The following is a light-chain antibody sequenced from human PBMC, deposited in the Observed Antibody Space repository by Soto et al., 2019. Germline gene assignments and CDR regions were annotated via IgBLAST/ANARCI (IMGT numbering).Light chain of an antibody. J-gene: IGKJ4*01. Sequence: EIVMTQSPATLSVSPGARGPLSCRASQSVSNNLAWYQQKPGQAPRLLIYDASNRATGIPARFSGSGSGTDFTLTISSLEPEDFAVYYCQQRSNWPSLTFGGGTKVDI. CDR1: QSVSNN. V-gene: IGKV3-11*01. CDR2: DAS. CDR3: QQRSNWPSLT.